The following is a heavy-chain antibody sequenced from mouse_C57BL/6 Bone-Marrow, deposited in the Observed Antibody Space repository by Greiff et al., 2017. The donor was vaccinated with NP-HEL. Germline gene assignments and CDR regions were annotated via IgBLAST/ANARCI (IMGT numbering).Heavy chain of an antibody. CDR3: ARENWDGENWYFDV. D-gene: IGHD4-1*01. CDR2: IYPRSGNT. Sequence: VQLQQSGAELARPGASVKLSCKASGYTFTSYGISWVKQRTGQGLEWIGEIYPRSGNTYYNEKFKGKATLPADKSSSTAYMELRSLTSEYSAVYFCARENWDGENWYFDVWGTGTTVTVSS. V-gene: IGHV1-81*01. J-gene: IGHJ1*03. CDR1: GYTFTSYG.